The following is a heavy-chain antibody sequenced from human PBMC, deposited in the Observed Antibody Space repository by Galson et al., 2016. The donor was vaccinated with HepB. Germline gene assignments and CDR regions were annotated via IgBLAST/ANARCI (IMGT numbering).Heavy chain of an antibody. CDR1: GGTFSTYA. CDR2: IIPIFGTA. CDR3: ARASLPYQLLGTFDI. Sequence: SVEVSCKASGGTFSTYAITWMRQTPGQELEWMGGIIPIFGTANYAQKFQDRVTITADESTTTAYMELSSLRSVDKAVYYCARASLPYQLLGTFDIWGQGTMVTVSS. V-gene: IGHV1-69*13. D-gene: IGHD2-2*01. J-gene: IGHJ3*02.